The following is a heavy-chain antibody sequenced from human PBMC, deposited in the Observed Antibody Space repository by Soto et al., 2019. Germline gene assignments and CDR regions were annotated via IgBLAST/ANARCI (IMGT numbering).Heavy chain of an antibody. CDR2: ISASGGGS. CDR1: GFTISTYA. D-gene: IGHD3-22*01. Sequence: GGSLRLSCAVSGFTISTYAMNWVRQTPGKGLEWVSTISASGGGSYYADSVKGRFTISRDNSKNTLYLQMNSLRAEDTAVYYCANDPQKLIVHFDSWCQGTQVTV. CDR3: ANDPQKLIVHFDS. J-gene: IGHJ4*02. V-gene: IGHV3-23*01.